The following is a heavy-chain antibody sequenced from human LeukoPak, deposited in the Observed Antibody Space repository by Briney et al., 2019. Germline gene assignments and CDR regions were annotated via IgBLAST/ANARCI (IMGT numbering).Heavy chain of an antibody. J-gene: IGHJ1*01. CDR3: ANTCLSYYYDSSGYLGYLQH. D-gene: IGHD3-22*01. V-gene: IGHV3-48*02. Sequence: SGGSLRLSCAASGFTFSSYSMNWVRQAPGKGLEWVSYISSSSSTIYYADSVKGRFTISRDNAKNSLYLQMNSLRDEDTAVYYCANTCLSYYYDSSGYLGYLQHWGQGTLVTVSS. CDR1: GFTFSSYS. CDR2: ISSSSSTI.